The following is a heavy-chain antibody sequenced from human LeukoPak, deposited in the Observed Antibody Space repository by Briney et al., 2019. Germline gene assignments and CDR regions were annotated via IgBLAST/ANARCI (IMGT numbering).Heavy chain of an antibody. CDR3: ARTVDTAIIVNAFDF. J-gene: IGHJ3*01. V-gene: IGHV1-2*02. CDR2: INPNSGST. D-gene: IGHD5-18*01. Sequence: ASVKVSCKASGYTFTGYYMHWVRQAPGQGLEWMGWINPNSGSTNYAQKFQGRVTMTRDTSISTVYLELTRLRSDDTAVYYCARTVDTAIIVNAFDFWGQGTMVTVSS. CDR1: GYTFTGYY.